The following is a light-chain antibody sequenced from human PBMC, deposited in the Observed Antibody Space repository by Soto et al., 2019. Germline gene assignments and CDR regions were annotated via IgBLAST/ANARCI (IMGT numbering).Light chain of an antibody. J-gene: IGKJ1*01. CDR2: GAS. CDR1: QSVSDNY. CDR3: QQYERSPWT. V-gene: IGKV3-20*01. Sequence: EMVVTQSPDTLSLSPGERVTLFCRASQSVSDNYLAWYQQKPGQAPRLLIYGASNRATGIPDRFTGAGSGTDFTLTIHRLEPEDFAVYYCQQYERSPWTFGQGTKVDIK.